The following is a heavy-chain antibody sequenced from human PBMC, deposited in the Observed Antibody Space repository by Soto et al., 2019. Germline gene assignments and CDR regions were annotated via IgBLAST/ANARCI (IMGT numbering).Heavy chain of an antibody. CDR3: TRAGGRGAQIRVCDY. CDR1: GFTFGDYA. Sequence: PGGSLRLSCTASGFTFGDYAMSWFRQAPGKGLEWVGFIRSKAYGGTTEYAASVKGRFTISRDDSKSIAYLQMNSLKTEDTAVYYCTRAGGRGAQIRVCDYWGQGTLVTVSS. V-gene: IGHV3-49*03. J-gene: IGHJ4*02. CDR2: IRSKAYGGTT. D-gene: IGHD2-8*01.